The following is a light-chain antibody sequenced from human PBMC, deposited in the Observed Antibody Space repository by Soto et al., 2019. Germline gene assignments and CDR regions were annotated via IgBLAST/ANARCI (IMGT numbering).Light chain of an antibody. CDR1: RSVSSY. Sequence: DIVLTQSPATLSLSPGERATLSCRASRSVSSYLAWYQQKPGQAPRLLIYDASNRATGIPARFSGSGSGTDFTLPISSLEPEDFAVYYCQQRSSWPSFTFGPGTKVDIK. V-gene: IGKV3-11*01. J-gene: IGKJ3*01. CDR3: QQRSSWPSFT. CDR2: DAS.